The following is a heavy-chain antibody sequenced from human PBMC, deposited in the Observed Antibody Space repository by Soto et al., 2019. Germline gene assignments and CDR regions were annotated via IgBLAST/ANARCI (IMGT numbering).Heavy chain of an antibody. CDR2: IYYSGST. CDR1: GGSISSYY. J-gene: IGHJ5*02. V-gene: IGHV4-59*01. CDR3: ARVNNWFDP. Sequence: KASETLSLTCTVSGGSISSYYWSWIRQPPGKGLEWIGYIYYSGSTNYNPSLKSRVTISVDTSKNQFSLKLSSVTAADTAVYYCARVNNWFDPWGQGTLVTVSS.